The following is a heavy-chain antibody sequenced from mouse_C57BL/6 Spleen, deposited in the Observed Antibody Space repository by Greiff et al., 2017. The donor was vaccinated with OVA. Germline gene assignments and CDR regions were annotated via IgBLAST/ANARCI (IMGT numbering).Heavy chain of an antibody. J-gene: IGHJ1*03. V-gene: IGHV1-39*01. CDR1: GYSFTDYN. CDR2: INPNYGTT. D-gene: IGHD1-1*01. CDR3: ARYYGSRHWYFDV. Sequence: VKPGASVTISCKASGYSFTDYNMNWVKQSNGKSLEWIGVINPNYGTTSYNQKFKGKATLTVDQSSSTAYMQLNSLTSEDSAVYYCARYYGSRHWYFDVWGTGTTVTVSS.